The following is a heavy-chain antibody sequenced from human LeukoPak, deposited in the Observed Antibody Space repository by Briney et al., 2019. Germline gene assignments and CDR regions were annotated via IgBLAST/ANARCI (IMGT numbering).Heavy chain of an antibody. J-gene: IGHJ6*02. D-gene: IGHD1-1*01. CDR2: IYYSGST. CDR1: GGSISSYY. V-gene: IGHV4-59*01. CDR3: ARKLGTRYYGMDV. Sequence: PSETLSLTCTVSGGSISSYYWSWIRQPPGKGLEWIGYIYYSGSTNYNPSLKSRVTISVDTSKNQFSLKLSSVTAADTAVYYCARKLGTRYYGMDVWGQGTTVTVSS.